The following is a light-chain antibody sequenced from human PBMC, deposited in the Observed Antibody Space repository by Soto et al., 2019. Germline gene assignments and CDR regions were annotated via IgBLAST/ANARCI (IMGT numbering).Light chain of an antibody. Sequence: DIQLTQSPSFLSASVGDRVTLTCRASQGINNYVVWYQQKPGRAPNCLIYCAAALQSGVPSRFCGSGSCAEFTLSISSRQRAEVATVYCQHVYSYPLTFGGGTRVEI. CDR3: QHVYSYPLT. V-gene: IGKV1-9*01. CDR2: CAA. J-gene: IGKJ4*01. CDR1: QGINNY.